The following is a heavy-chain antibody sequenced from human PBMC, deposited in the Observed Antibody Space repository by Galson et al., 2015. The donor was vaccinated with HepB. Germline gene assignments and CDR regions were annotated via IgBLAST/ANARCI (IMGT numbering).Heavy chain of an antibody. CDR1: GGTFSSYA. Sequence: SVKVSCKASGGTFSSYAISWVRQAPGQGLEWMGGIIPIFGTANYAQKFQGRVTITADKSTSTAYMELSSLRSEDTAVYYCARDRGGYCSSTSCYAPPDYYYGMDVWGQGTTVTVSS. CDR2: IIPIFGTA. V-gene: IGHV1-69*06. J-gene: IGHJ6*02. D-gene: IGHD2-2*01. CDR3: ARDRGGYCSSTSCYAPPDYYYGMDV.